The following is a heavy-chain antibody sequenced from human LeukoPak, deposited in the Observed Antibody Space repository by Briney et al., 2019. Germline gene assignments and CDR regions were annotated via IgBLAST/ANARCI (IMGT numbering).Heavy chain of an antibody. V-gene: IGHV1-18*01. CDR2: ISAYNGNT. CDR1: GYTFTSYG. CDR3: ARDLRERRSSWLKFDY. J-gene: IGHJ4*02. D-gene: IGHD6-13*01. Sequence: ASVKLSCKASGYTFTSYGISWVRQAPGQGLEGMGWISAYNGNTNYAQKLQGRVTMTTDTSTSTACMELRSLRSDDTAVYYCARDLRERRSSWLKFDYWGQGTLVTVSS.